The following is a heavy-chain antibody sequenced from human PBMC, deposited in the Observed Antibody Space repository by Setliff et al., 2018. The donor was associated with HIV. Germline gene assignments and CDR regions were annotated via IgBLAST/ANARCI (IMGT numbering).Heavy chain of an antibody. CDR2: IGMSGITT. Sequence: GGSLRLSCAASGLTFNNHPMSWVRQAPGKGLEWVSAIGMSGITTYYGGSVKGRFTISRDNSRNTLYLQMNSLRAEDTAVYYCARDLEGGWSLEYWGQGTQVTVS. J-gene: IGHJ1*01. V-gene: IGHV3-23*01. CDR1: GLTFNNHP. CDR3: ARDLEGGWSLEY. D-gene: IGHD2-15*01.